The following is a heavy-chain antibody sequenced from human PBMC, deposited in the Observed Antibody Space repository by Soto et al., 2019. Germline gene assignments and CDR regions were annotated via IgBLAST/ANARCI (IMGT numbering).Heavy chain of an antibody. Sequence: PSETLSLTCAVYVVSFSGYYWSCIRQPPGKWLEWIGEINHSGSTNYNPSLKSRVTISVDTSKNQFSLKLSSVTAADTAVYYCARIPAAGSHYLGQATLVTVSS. CDR2: INHSGST. V-gene: IGHV4-34*01. J-gene: IGHJ4*02. CDR1: VVSFSGYY. D-gene: IGHD6-13*01. CDR3: ARIPAAGSHY.